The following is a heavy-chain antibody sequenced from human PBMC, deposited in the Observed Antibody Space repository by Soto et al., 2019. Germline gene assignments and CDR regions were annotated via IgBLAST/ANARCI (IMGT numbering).Heavy chain of an antibody. CDR2: INHSGST. D-gene: IGHD3-9*01. J-gene: IGHJ4*02. V-gene: IGHV4-34*01. Sequence: PSETLSLTCAVYGGSFSGYYWSWIRQPPGKGLEWIGEINHSGSTNYNPSLKSRVTISVDTSKNQFSLKLSSVTAADTAVYYCASQRGLRYFDWLSNPFDYWGQGTLVTVSS. CDR3: ASQRGLRYFDWLSNPFDY. CDR1: GGSFSGYY.